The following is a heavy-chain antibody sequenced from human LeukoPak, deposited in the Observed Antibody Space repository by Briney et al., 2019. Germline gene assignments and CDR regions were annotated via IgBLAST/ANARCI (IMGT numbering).Heavy chain of an antibody. J-gene: IGHJ4*02. CDR2: ISRTSTFT. Sequence: GGSLRLSCAASGFTFSDYYMSWVRQAPGKGLEWVSYISRTSTFTNYADSVKGRFTISRNNAENSLYLQMNSLRAEDTAVYFCVGVGLDYGDYVDYWGQGSLVTVSS. CDR3: VGVGLDYGDYVDY. D-gene: IGHD4-17*01. CDR1: GFTFSDYY. V-gene: IGHV3-11*05.